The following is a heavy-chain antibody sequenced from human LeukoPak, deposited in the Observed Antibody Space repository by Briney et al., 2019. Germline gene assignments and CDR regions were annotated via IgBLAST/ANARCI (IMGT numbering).Heavy chain of an antibody. Sequence: ASVKVSCKASGGTFSSYAISWVRQAPGQGLEWMGRIIPILGIANYAQKFQGRVTITADKSTSTAYMELSSLRSEDTAVYYCSLRDTVVTRFDYWGQGTLVTVSS. CDR3: SLRDTVVTRFDY. CDR1: GGTFSSYA. D-gene: IGHD4-23*01. J-gene: IGHJ4*02. V-gene: IGHV1-69*04. CDR2: IIPILGIA.